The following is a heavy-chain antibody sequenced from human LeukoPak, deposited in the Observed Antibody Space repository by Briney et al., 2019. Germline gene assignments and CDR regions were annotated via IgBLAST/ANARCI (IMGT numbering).Heavy chain of an antibody. D-gene: IGHD2-2*01. CDR3: ARDSRRFDI. V-gene: IGHV3-23*01. Sequence: GGSLRLSCAASGFTFSSYVMSWVRQAPGKGLEWVSTISGSGDRTYYADSVKGRFTISRDNAKNSLYLQMNSLRAEDTAVYYCARDSRRFDIWGQGTMVTVSS. CDR1: GFTFSSYV. CDR2: ISGSGDRT. J-gene: IGHJ3*02.